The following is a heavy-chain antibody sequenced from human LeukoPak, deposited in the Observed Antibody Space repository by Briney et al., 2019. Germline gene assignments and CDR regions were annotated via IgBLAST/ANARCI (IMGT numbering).Heavy chain of an antibody. D-gene: IGHD5-18*01. J-gene: IGHJ4*02. Sequence: PSETRALNYAVSGVSINTCCYYWTWIRQPPGKGLEWIGYKYYSGSTRYNSSLRSRLTISLDTSKNQFSLRLTSVTAADTAVYYCARGRSYGFDFDSWGQGSLVIVSS. CDR3: ARGRSYGFDFDS. CDR2: KYYSGST. CDR1: GVSINTCCYY. V-gene: IGHV4-61*01.